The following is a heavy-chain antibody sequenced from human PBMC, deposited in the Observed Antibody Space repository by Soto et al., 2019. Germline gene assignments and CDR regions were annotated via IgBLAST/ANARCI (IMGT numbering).Heavy chain of an antibody. CDR1: GFTFSSYA. Sequence: QVQLVESGGGVVQPGRSLRLSCAASGFTFSSYAMHWVRQAPGKGLEWVAVISYDGSNKYYADSVKGRFTISRDNSKNTLYLQMNSLRAEDTAVYYCARDRRYQWELPEYYYYYGMDVWGQGTTVTVSS. CDR2: ISYDGSNK. J-gene: IGHJ6*02. CDR3: ARDRRYQWELPEYYYYYGMDV. D-gene: IGHD1-26*01. V-gene: IGHV3-30-3*01.